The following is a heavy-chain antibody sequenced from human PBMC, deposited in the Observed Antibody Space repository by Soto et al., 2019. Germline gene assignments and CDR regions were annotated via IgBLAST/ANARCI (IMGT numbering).Heavy chain of an antibody. V-gene: IGHV4-4*07. J-gene: IGHJ6*02. D-gene: IGHD6-19*01. CDR2: IYTSGST. CDR3: ARDPGSGWYGYYYYGMDG. CDR1: GVSISSYY. Sequence: SETLSLTCPVSGVSISSYYWILLRPPAGKGLEWIGRIYTSGSTNYNPSLKSRVTMSVDTSKNQFSLKLSSVTAADTAVYYCARDPGSGWYGYYYYGMDGWGQGTTVTVSS.